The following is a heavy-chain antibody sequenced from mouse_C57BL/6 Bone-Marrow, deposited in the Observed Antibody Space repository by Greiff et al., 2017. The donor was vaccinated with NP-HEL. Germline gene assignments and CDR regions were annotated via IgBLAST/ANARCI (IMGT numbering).Heavy chain of an antibody. CDR3: ASPDVGLLAGY. CDR1: GYTFTSYW. J-gene: IGHJ2*01. Sequence: VQLQQPGAELVKPGASVKMSCKASGYTFTSYWITWVKQRPGQGLEWIGDIYPGSGSTNYNEKFKSKATLTVETSSSTAYMQLSSLTSEDSAVYYCASPDVGLLAGYWGQGTTLTVSS. V-gene: IGHV1-55*01. CDR2: IYPGSGST. D-gene: IGHD2-10*01.